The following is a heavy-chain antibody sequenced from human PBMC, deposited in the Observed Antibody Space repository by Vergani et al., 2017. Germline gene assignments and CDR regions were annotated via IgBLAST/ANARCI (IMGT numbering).Heavy chain of an antibody. J-gene: IGHJ6*03. D-gene: IGHD4-11*01. V-gene: IGHV1-69*11. CDR2: IIPILGTA. CDR3: ARERPVTTFDYYYYYMDV. Sequence: QVQLVQSGAEVKKPGSSVKVSCKASVGTFSSYAISWVRQAPGQGLEWMGRIIPILGTANYAQKFQGRVTITADESTSTAHMELSSLRSEDTAVYYCARERPVTTFDYYYYYMDVWGKGTTVTVAS. CDR1: VGTFSSYA.